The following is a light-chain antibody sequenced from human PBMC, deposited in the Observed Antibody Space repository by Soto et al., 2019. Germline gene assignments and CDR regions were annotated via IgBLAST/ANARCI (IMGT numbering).Light chain of an antibody. CDR1: SSNIGSNY. CDR2: RNN. Sequence: QSLLTHPPSASRTPGQWVTISCSASSSNIGSNYVYWYQQLPGTAPKLLIYRNNQRPSGVPDRFSGSKSGTSASLAISGLRSEDEADYYCAAWDDSLSGLLYVFGTGIKVTVL. J-gene: IGLJ1*01. V-gene: IGLV1-47*01. CDR3: AAWDDSLSGLLYV.